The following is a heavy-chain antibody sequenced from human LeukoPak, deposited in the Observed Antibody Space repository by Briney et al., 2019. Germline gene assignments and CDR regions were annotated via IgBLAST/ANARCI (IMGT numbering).Heavy chain of an antibody. J-gene: IGHJ4*02. CDR3: AKDDFWSPFEY. CDR1: GFTFSSYA. Sequence: GGSLRLSCAASGFTFSSYAMSWVRQAPGKGLEWVSGISGGGDSTYYADSVKGRFTISRDNSKNTLYLQMDSLRAEDTAVYCCAKDDFWSPFEYWGQGTLVTVSS. D-gene: IGHD3-3*01. V-gene: IGHV3-23*01. CDR2: ISGGGDST.